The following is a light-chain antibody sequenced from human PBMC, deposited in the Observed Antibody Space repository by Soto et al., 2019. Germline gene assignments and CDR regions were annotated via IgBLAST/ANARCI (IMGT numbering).Light chain of an antibody. CDR1: SSDVGGYNY. CDR2: DVT. J-gene: IGLJ2*01. V-gene: IGLV2-14*01. Sequence: QSVLTQPASVSGSPGQSITISCTGTSSDVGGYNYVSWYQQHPGKAPKLMIYDVTNRPSGVSYRFSGSKSGNTASLTISGLQAEDEADYYCSSYTSSSAPRVFGGGTQLTVL. CDR3: SSYTSSSAPRV.